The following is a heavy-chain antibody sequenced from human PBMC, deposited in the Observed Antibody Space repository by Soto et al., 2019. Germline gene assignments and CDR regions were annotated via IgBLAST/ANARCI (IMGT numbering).Heavy chain of an antibody. J-gene: IGHJ4*03. V-gene: IGHV3-43*01. CDR2: ISWDGGST. Sequence: QPGGSLRLSCAASGFTFDDYTMHWVRQAPGKGLEWVSLISWDGGSTYYADSVKGRFTISRDNSKNSLYLQMNSLRTEDTALYYCAKAREYYDILTGLDYWGQGTTVTVSS. CDR3: AKAREYYDILTGLDY. D-gene: IGHD3-9*01. CDR1: GFTFDDYT.